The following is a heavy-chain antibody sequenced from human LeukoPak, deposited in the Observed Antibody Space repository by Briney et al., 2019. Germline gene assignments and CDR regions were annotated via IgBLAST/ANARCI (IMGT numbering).Heavy chain of an antibody. Sequence: ASVKVSCKTSGYIFTGYYMHWVRQAPGQGLEWMGWINPNSGGTNYAQKFQGRVTMTRDTSISTAYMELSRLRSDDTAVYYCARDRYYGSGSYRIDPWGQGTLATVSS. CDR2: INPNSGGT. J-gene: IGHJ5*02. CDR3: ARDRYYGSGSYRIDP. V-gene: IGHV1-2*02. D-gene: IGHD3-10*01. CDR1: GYIFTGYY.